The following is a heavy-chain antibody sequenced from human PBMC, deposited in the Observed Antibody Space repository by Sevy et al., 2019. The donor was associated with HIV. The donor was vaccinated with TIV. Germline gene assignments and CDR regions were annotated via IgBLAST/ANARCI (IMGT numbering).Heavy chain of an antibody. V-gene: IGHV5-51*01. Sequence: GESLKISCKGSGYIFTSYWIGWVRQMPGKGLEWMWIIYPGDSDTRYSPSFKGQVTISADKSISTAYLPWSSLKASDTAMYYCARQPYYYDSSGYYMANNWFDPWGQGTLVTVSS. CDR3: ARQPYYYDSSGYYMANNWFDP. CDR2: IYPGDSDT. D-gene: IGHD3-22*01. CDR1: GYIFTSYW. J-gene: IGHJ5*02.